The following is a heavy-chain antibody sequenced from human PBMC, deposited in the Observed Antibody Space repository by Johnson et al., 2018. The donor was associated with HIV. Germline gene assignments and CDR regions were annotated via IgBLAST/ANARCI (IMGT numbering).Heavy chain of an antibody. J-gene: IGHJ3*02. CDR2: TWYDASYK. Sequence: QVRLVESGGGVVQPGRSLRLSCAASGFTFSTYGIHWVRQAPGKGLEWVAVTWYDASYKYCTDSVKGRFTMSRDNSKNTLCLQMNSLRAEDTAVYYCAGLGGSHDAFDIWGQGTMVTVSS. CDR1: GFTFSTYG. D-gene: IGHD1-26*01. V-gene: IGHV3-33*08. CDR3: AGLGGSHDAFDI.